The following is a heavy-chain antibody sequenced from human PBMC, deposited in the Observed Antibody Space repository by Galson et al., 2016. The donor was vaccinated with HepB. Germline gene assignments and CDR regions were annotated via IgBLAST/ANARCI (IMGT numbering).Heavy chain of an antibody. D-gene: IGHD3-3*01. V-gene: IGHV3-30*18. Sequence: SLRLSCAASGFTFSNYAMHWVRQAPGKGLEWVATLSFDGTKEHYADSLRGRFTISRDNSKNTFSLQMSSLRREDTALYYCAKEGASYHFLSGYPGINVGGRGTTVVVSS. CDR2: LSFDGTKE. CDR1: GFTFSNYA. J-gene: IGHJ6*02. CDR3: AKEGASYHFLSGYPGINV.